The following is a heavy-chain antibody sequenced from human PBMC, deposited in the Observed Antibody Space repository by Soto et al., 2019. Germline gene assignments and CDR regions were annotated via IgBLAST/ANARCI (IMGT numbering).Heavy chain of an antibody. V-gene: IGHV4-31*03. CDR1: GGSISSGGYY. D-gene: IGHD4-17*01. J-gene: IGHJ4*02. CDR3: ARLTTVTTGYDY. Sequence: ASETLSLTCTVSGGSISSGGYYWSWIRQHPGKGLEWIGYIYYSGSTYYNPSLKSRVTISVDTSKNQFSLKLSSVTAADTAVYYCARLTTVTTGYDYWGQGTLVTVSS. CDR2: IYYSGST.